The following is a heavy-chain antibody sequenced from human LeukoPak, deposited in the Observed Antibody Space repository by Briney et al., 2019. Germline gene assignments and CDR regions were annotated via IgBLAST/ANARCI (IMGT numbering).Heavy chain of an antibody. Sequence: ASVKVSCKASGYTFTGYYMHWVRQAPGQGLEWMGIINPSGGSTSYAQKFQGRVTMTRDTSTSTVYMELSRLRSDDTAVYYCARAHRGYCSGGSCYPFDYWGQGTLVTVSS. D-gene: IGHD2-15*01. CDR2: INPSGGST. J-gene: IGHJ4*02. CDR3: ARAHRGYCSGGSCYPFDY. V-gene: IGHV1-46*01. CDR1: GYTFTGYY.